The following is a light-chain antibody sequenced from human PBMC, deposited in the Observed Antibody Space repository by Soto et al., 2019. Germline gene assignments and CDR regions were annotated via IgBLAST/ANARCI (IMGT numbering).Light chain of an antibody. CDR3: QQSSTTRWT. CDR2: TAS. V-gene: IGKV1-39*01. Sequence: DIQMTQSPSSLSASVGDRVTITCRASQSISSYLNWYQQKPGKAPKLLIHTASSLQTGIPSICAGGGSGTDFSLTVNSLQPEDFATYYCQQSSTTRWTFGQGTKVDIK. J-gene: IGKJ1*01. CDR1: QSISSY.